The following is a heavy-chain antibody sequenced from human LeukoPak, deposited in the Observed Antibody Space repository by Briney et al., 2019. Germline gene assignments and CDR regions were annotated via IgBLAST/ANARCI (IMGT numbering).Heavy chain of an antibody. CDR1: IFTFSDYY. CDR3: ARGNYHDP. D-gene: IGHD1-7*01. Sequence: GGSLTLSCAASIFTFSDYYMSWIRQAPRKGLEWVSYINSSTSYTNYADSVKGRFTISRDNAKTSLYLQMNSLRAEDTAVYYFARGNYHDPWGQGTLVTVSS. V-gene: IGHV3-11*06. J-gene: IGHJ5*02. CDR2: INSSTSYT.